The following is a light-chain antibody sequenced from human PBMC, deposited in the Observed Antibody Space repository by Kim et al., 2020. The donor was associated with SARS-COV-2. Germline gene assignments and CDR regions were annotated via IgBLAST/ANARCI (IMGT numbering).Light chain of an antibody. CDR2: KAS. J-gene: IGKJ2*01. CDR1: QTINSW. Sequence: LSASMGDRVTITCRASQTINSWLAWYQQKPGKAPKLLIYKASNLESGVPSRFSGSGSGTEFTLTTSSLQPDDFATYYCHQYNSYSTFGQGTKLEI. V-gene: IGKV1-5*03. CDR3: HQYNSYST.